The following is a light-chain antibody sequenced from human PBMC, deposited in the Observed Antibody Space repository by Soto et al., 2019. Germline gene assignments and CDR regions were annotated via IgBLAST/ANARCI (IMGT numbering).Light chain of an antibody. Sequence: EIVLTQSPVTLSLSPGERATLSCRASQSVSSRYFAWYQQKPGQAPRLLIYAASSRAAGIPDRFSGSGSGTDFSLTISRLEPEDFKVYYCHQYASFRTFGPGTKVE. CDR1: QSVSSRY. CDR2: AAS. V-gene: IGKV3-20*01. J-gene: IGKJ1*01. CDR3: HQYASFRT.